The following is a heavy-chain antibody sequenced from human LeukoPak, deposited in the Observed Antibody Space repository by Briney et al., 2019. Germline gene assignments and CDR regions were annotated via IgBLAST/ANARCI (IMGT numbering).Heavy chain of an antibody. CDR3: ARGGGYYAIDY. CDR2: LYSDDTT. V-gene: IGHV3-53*01. J-gene: IGHJ4*02. CDR1: GFIVNSNY. D-gene: IGHD1-26*01. Sequence: PGGSLRLSCAASGFIVNSNYMNWVRQAPGKGLEWVSVLYSDDTTYYADSVKGRFAISRDKSKNRLYLQLNNLRAEDTAVYYCARGGGYYAIDYWGQGTLVTVSS.